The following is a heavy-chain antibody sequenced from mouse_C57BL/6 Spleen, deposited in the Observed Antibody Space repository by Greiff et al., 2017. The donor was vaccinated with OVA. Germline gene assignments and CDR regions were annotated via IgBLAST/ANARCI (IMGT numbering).Heavy chain of an antibody. V-gene: IGHV3-6*01. Sequence: EVKLMESGPGLVKPSQSLSLTCSVTGYSITSGYYWNWIRQFPGNKLEWMGYISYDGSNNYNPSLKNRISITRDTSKNQFFLKLNSVTTEDTATYYCARDYDGIYYAMDYWGQGTSVTVSS. J-gene: IGHJ4*01. CDR2: ISYDGSN. CDR1: GYSITSGYY. CDR3: ARDYDGIYYAMDY. D-gene: IGHD2-12*01.